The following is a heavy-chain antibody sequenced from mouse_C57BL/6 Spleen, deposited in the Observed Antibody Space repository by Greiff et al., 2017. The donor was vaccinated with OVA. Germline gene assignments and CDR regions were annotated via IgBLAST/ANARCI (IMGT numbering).Heavy chain of an antibody. CDR1: GFTFSSYA. D-gene: IGHD4-1*01. CDR3: ARDRTAFAY. J-gene: IGHJ3*01. V-gene: IGHV5-4*01. CDR2: ISDGGSYT. Sequence: DVKLVESGGGLVKPGGSLKLSCAASGFTFSSYAMSWVRQTPEKRLEWVATISDGGSYTYYPDNVKGRFTISRDNAKNNLYLQMSHLKSEDTAMYYCARDRTAFAYWGQGTLVTVSA.